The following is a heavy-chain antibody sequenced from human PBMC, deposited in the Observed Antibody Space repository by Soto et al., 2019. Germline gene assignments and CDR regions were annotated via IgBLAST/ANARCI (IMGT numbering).Heavy chain of an antibody. CDR3: ARSRSHWLASDS. V-gene: IGHV3-30-3*01. CDR2: ISSDGTTR. CDR1: GFIFPNFA. J-gene: IGHJ4*02. Sequence: QVRLEESGGGVVQPGRSLRLSCAASGFIFPNFAFHWIRQAPGKGLEWVAGISSDGTTRYYADSVKGRFSISRDNAKKSLNLQMNSLRAEDTAVYYCARSRSHWLASDSWGQGTLVTVSA. D-gene: IGHD6-19*01.